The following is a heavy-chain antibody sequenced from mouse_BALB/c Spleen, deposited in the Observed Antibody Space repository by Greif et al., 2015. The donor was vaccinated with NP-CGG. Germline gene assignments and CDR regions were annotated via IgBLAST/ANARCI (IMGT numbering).Heavy chain of an antibody. D-gene: IGHD2-3*01. CDR3: ARYGRWLHYAMDY. V-gene: IGHV3-8*02. CDR1: GDSITSGY. J-gene: IGHJ4*01. CDR2: ISYSGST. Sequence: EVKLMESGPSLVKPSQTLSLTCSVTGDSITSGYWNWIRKFPGNKLEYMGYISYSGSTYYNPSLKSRISITRDTSKNQYYLQLNSVTTEDTATYYCARYGRWLHYAMDYWGQGTSVTVSS.